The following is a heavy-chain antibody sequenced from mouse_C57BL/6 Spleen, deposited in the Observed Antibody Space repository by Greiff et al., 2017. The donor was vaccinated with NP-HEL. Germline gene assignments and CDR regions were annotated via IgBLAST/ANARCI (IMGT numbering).Heavy chain of an antibody. D-gene: IGHD2-4*01. Sequence: QVQLQQPGTELVKPGASVKLSCKASGYTFTSYWMHWVKQRPGQGLEWIGNINPSNGGTNYNEKFKSKATLTVDNSSSTAYMQLSSLTSEASAVSYGGRVGDYLYYYAMDYWGQGTSVTVSS. V-gene: IGHV1-53*01. CDR2: INPSNGGT. CDR1: GYTFTSYW. J-gene: IGHJ4*01. CDR3: GRVGDYLYYYAMDY.